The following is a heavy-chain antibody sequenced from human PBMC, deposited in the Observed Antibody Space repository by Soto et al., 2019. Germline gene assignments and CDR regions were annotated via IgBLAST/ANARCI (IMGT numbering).Heavy chain of an antibody. CDR1: GFTFSDYY. Sequence: LXLSCAASGFTFSDYYMSWIRQAPGKGLECVSYISSSGSTIYYADSVKGRFTISRDNAKNSLYLQMNSLRAEDTAVYYCARDRTSETYYYGSGSYFKRPRWFDHWGQGTLVTVSS. CDR3: ARDRTSETYYYGSGSYFKRPRWFDH. D-gene: IGHD3-10*01. CDR2: ISSSGSTI. V-gene: IGHV3-11*01. J-gene: IGHJ5*02.